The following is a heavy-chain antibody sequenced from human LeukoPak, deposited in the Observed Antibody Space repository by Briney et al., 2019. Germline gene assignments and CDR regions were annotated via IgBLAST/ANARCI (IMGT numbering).Heavy chain of an antibody. D-gene: IGHD3-22*01. Sequence: GGSLRLSCAASGFTFSSYAMSWVREAPGKGLEWVSGISWNSGSIGYADSVKGRFTISRDNAKNSLYLQMNSLRAEDTALYYCAKAITRLYWYYDSSGYDAFDIWGQGTMVTVSS. V-gene: IGHV3-9*01. J-gene: IGHJ3*02. CDR1: GFTFSSYA. CDR2: ISWNSGSI. CDR3: AKAITRLYWYYDSSGYDAFDI.